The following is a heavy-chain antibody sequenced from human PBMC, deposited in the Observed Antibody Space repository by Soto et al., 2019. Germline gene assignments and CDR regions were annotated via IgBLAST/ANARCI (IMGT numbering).Heavy chain of an antibody. V-gene: IGHV3-9*01. CDR2: ISWNSGSI. Sequence: PGGSLRLSCAASGFTFDDYAMHWVRQAPGKGLEWVSGISWNSGSIGYADSVKGRFTISRDNAKNSLYLQMNSLRAEDTALYYCAKASCPLLGCSAFDIWGPGTMVTVSS. CDR3: AKASCPLLGCSAFDI. D-gene: IGHD2-8*01. CDR1: GFTFDDYA. J-gene: IGHJ3*02.